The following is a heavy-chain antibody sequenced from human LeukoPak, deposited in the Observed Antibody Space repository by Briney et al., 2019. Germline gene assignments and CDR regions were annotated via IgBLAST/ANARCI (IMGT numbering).Heavy chain of an antibody. CDR3: ARGIVVVTAIPYYFDY. CDR2: ISSSGSTI. D-gene: IGHD2-21*02. V-gene: IGHV3-11*01. Sequence: GGSLRLSCAASGFTFRNYYMIWVRQAPGKGLEWVSYISSSGSTIYYADSVKGRFTISRDNAKNSLYLQMNSLRAEDTAVYYCARGIVVVTAIPYYFDYWGQGTLVTVSS. J-gene: IGHJ4*02. CDR1: GFTFRNYY.